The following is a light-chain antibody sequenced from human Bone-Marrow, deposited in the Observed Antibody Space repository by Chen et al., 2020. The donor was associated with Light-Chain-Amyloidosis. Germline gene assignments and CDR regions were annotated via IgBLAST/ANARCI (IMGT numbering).Light chain of an antibody. J-gene: IGLJ3*02. Sequence: SYVLTQPSSVSVAPGQPATIACGGNNIGSTSVHWYQQTPGQAPLLVVYDDSDRPSGIPERLSGSNSGNTATLTISRVEAGDEAYYYCQVWDRSSDRPVFGGGTKLTVL. CDR1: NIGSTS. CDR3: QVWDRSSDRPV. V-gene: IGLV3-21*02. CDR2: DDS.